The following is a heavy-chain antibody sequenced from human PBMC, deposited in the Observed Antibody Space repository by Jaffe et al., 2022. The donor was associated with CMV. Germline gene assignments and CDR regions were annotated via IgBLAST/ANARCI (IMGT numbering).Heavy chain of an antibody. J-gene: IGHJ6*03. CDR1: GGSTSDYNYY. CDR2: INHSGYT. Sequence: QLQLQESGPGLVKPSETLSLTCTVSGGSTSDYNYYWGWIRQSPGKGLEWIGSINHSGYTYYNPSLKSRVTVSVDTSKNHFSLKLSSVSAADTAVYFCARHSPPPLGTGYSTYYYYYLDVWGQGATVSVSS. V-gene: IGHV4-39*01. D-gene: IGHD3-9*01. CDR3: ARHSPPPLGTGYSTYYYYYLDV.